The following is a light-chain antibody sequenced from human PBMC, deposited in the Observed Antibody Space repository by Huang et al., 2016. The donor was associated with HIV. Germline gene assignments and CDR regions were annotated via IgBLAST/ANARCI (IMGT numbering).Light chain of an antibody. CDR2: GAS. J-gene: IGKJ1*01. CDR3: QQYGTSPWT. Sequence: EIVLTQSPGTLSLSPGEGATVSCRANESVRSTYLAWYRQSGGQAPRLVIYGASNRATGIPDRFSGSGSGTDFTLTISRLEPEDFAVYYCQQYGTSPWTFGQGTKVEIK. CDR1: ESVRSTY. V-gene: IGKV3-20*01.